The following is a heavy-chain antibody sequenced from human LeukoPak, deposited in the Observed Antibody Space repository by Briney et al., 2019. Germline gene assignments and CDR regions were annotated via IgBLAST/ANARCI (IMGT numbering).Heavy chain of an antibody. V-gene: IGHV4-31*03. CDR2: IYYSGGT. J-gene: IGHJ4*02. D-gene: IGHD3-22*01. Sequence: SETLSLTCIVSGGSISSGGYYWSWIRQHPGKGLEWIGHIYYSGGTSYNPSLKTRLVISVDTSQNQFSLKLNSVTAADTAVYYCARAPDSSGDSYYFDYWGQGTLVTVSS. CDR3: ARAPDSSGDSYYFDY. CDR1: GGSISSGGYY.